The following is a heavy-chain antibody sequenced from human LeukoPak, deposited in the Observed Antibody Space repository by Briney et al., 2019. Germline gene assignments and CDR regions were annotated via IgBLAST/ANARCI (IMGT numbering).Heavy chain of an antibody. Sequence: GGSLRLSCAASGFAFSAYSMNWVRQAPGKGLEWVSSISSSSTYIYYADSVRGRFTISRDNAKNSLYLQMNSLRAEDTAVYYCARDLGYSGSYIDYWGQGSLVTVSS. D-gene: IGHD1-26*01. CDR1: GFAFSAYS. CDR2: ISSSSTYI. V-gene: IGHV3-21*01. J-gene: IGHJ4*02. CDR3: ARDLGYSGSYIDY.